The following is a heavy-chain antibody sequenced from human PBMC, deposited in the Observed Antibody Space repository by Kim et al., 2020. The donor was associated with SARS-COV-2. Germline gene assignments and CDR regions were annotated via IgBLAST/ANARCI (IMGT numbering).Heavy chain of an antibody. D-gene: IGHD3-10*01. CDR3: AKEYYTSGTSSNGAVFDI. J-gene: IGHJ3*02. Sequence: GGSLRLSCAASGFTFSSYAMSWVRQAPGKGLEWVSAISCSGGSTRYADSVKGRFTISRDNSKNTLYLQMNSLRAEDTAVYYCAKEYYTSGTSSNGAVFDIWGRGTMVTVSS. V-gene: IGHV3-23*01. CDR1: GFTFSSYA. CDR2: ISCSGGST.